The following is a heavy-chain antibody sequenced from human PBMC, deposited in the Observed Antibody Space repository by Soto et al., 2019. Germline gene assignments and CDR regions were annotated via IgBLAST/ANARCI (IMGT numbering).Heavy chain of an antibody. CDR2: IYYSGST. Sequence: TSETLSLTCSVSGGPISSYYWSLIRQPPGKGLEWIGYIYYSGSTNYNPSLKSRVTISVDTSKNQFSLKLSSVTAADTAVYYCARGGDGPGNYIDYWGQGTLVTSPQ. V-gene: IGHV4-59*01. D-gene: IGHD2-21*02. CDR1: GGPISSYY. J-gene: IGHJ4*02. CDR3: ARGGDGPGNYIDY.